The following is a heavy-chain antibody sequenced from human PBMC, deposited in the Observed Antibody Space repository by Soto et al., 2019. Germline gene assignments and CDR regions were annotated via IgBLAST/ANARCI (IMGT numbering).Heavy chain of an antibody. CDR2: IVPIVDTS. V-gene: IGHV1-69*12. Sequence: QVQLVQSGAEVRQPASSVKVSCKTSGGTFSSYAISWVRQAPGQGLEWMGGIVPIVDTSTYAQKFQGRVTITADDSTSTAYMELSSLRSDDTAIYYCVRVVAIPGYPDNWGQGTLGTVSS. CDR1: GGTFSSYA. CDR3: VRVVAIPGYPDN. J-gene: IGHJ4*02. D-gene: IGHD5-12*01.